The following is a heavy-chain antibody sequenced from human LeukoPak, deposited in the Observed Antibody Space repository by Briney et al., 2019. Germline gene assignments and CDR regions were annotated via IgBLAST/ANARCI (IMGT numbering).Heavy chain of an antibody. V-gene: IGHV4-59*08. CDR1: GGSISSYY. J-gene: IGHJ5*02. CDR2: IYYSGST. Sequence: SETLSLTCTVSGGSISSYYWSWIRQPPGKGLEWIGYIYYSGSTNYNPSLKSRVTISVDTSKNQFSLELSSVTAADTAVYYCARRRGIAAAGGDWFDPWGQGTLVTVPS. D-gene: IGHD6-13*01. CDR3: ARRRGIAAAGGDWFDP.